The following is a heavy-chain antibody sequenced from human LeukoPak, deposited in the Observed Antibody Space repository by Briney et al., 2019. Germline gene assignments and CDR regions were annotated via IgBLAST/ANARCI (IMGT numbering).Heavy chain of an antibody. Sequence: SETLSLTCTVSGGSISSSSYYWGWIRQPPGKGLEWIGSIYYSGSTYYNPSLKSRVTISVDTSKNQFSLKLSSVTAADTAVYYCARADGELELGRVVDYWGQGTLVTVSS. CDR1: GGSISSSSYY. CDR2: IYYSGST. D-gene: IGHD1-7*01. V-gene: IGHV4-39*07. J-gene: IGHJ4*02. CDR3: ARADGELELGRVVDY.